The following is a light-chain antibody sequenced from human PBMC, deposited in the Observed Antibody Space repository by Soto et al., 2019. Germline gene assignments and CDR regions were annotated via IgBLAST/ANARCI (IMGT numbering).Light chain of an antibody. CDR1: NNDVGSYNL. CDR2: EGN. J-gene: IGLJ2*01. CDR3: SSYAGSSIYVV. V-gene: IGLV2-23*01. Sequence: QSVLTQPASVSGSPGQSITISCTGTNNDVGSYNLVSWYQQHPGKAPKVMLYEGNKRPSGVSNRFSASKSGNTASLTISGLQADDEADYYCSSYAGSSIYVVSGGGTKVTVL.